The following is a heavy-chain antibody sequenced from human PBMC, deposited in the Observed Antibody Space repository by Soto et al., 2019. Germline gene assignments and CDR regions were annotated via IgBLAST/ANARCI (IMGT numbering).Heavy chain of an antibody. V-gene: IGHV5-51*01. Sequence: GESLKISCKGSGYSFTSYWIGWVRQMPEKGLEWMGIIYPGDSDTRYSPSFQGQVTISADKSISTAYLQWSSLKASDTAMYYCARHMLYCSSTSCYFAPYYYGMDVWGQGTTVTVSS. CDR1: GYSFTSYW. CDR2: IYPGDSDT. D-gene: IGHD2-2*01. CDR3: ARHMLYCSSTSCYFAPYYYGMDV. J-gene: IGHJ6*02.